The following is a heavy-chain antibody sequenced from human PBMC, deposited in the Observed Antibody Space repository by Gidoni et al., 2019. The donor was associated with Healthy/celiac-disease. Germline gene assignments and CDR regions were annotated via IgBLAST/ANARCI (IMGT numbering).Heavy chain of an antibody. J-gene: IGHJ6*03. CDR2: INHSEST. V-gene: IGHV4-34*01. Sequence: QVQLHQWGAGLLKPSETLSLPCAVYGWSFSGYYWSLIRQPPGKGLEWIGEINHSESTNYNPSLKSRVTISVDTSKNQFSLKLSSVTAADTAVYYCARGNPLYYDFWSGYYRHYYYMDVWGKGTTVTVSS. CDR3: ARGNPLYYDFWSGYYRHYYYMDV. CDR1: GWSFSGYY. D-gene: IGHD3-3*01.